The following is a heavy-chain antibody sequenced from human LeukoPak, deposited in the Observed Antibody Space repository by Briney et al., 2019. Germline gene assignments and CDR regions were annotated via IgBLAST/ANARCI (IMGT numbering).Heavy chain of an antibody. D-gene: IGHD2-8*02. CDR2: IRYDGSSA. Sequence: GGSLRLSCAASGFTFSNYAMHWVRQAPGKGLEWVAYIRYDGSSAYYADFVKGRFTISRDNSRNTLYLQMHSLRAEDTAVYYCATYRQVLLPFESWGQGTLVTVSS. V-gene: IGHV3-30*02. J-gene: IGHJ4*02. CDR1: GFTFSNYA. CDR3: ATYRQVLLPFES.